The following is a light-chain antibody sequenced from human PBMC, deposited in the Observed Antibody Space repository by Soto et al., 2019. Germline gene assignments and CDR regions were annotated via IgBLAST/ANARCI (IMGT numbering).Light chain of an antibody. V-gene: IGKV3-20*01. CDR1: QSVSSSY. CDR3: QQYGSSPGT. Sequence: EIVLTQSPATLSLSPGERATLSCRASQSVSSSYLAWYQQKPGQAPRLLIYGASSRATGIPDRFSGSGSGTDFTLTISRLEPEDFAVYYCQQYGSSPGTFGQGTKWIS. J-gene: IGKJ1*01. CDR2: GAS.